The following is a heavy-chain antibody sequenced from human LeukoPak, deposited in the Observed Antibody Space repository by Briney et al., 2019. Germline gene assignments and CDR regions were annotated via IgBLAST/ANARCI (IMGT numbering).Heavy chain of an antibody. CDR2: IKSKTDGGTT. V-gene: IGHV3-15*01. CDR3: TTAFPSYYYDSSGYPVYGLDY. Sequence: GGSLRLSCAASGFTFSNAWMSWVRQAPGKGLEWVGRIKSKTDGGTTDYAAPVKGRFTISRDDSKNTLYLQMNSPKTEDTAVYYCTTAFPSYYYDSSGYPVYGLDYWGQGTLVTVSS. D-gene: IGHD3-22*01. CDR1: GFTFSNAW. J-gene: IGHJ4*02.